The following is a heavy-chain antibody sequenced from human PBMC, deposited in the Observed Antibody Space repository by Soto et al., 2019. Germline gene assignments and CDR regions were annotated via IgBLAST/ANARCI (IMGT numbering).Heavy chain of an antibody. D-gene: IGHD6-19*01. CDR2: IYYSGST. CDR3: ARDGGDSSGWYYFDY. J-gene: IGHJ4*02. Sequence: QVQLQESGPGLVKPSETLSLTCTVSGGSISSYYWSWIRQPPGKGLEWIGYIYYSGSTNYNPSLKSRVTISVDTSKNQCSLKLSSVTAADTAVYYCARDGGDSSGWYYFDYWGQGTLVTVSS. CDR1: GGSISSYY. V-gene: IGHV4-59*01.